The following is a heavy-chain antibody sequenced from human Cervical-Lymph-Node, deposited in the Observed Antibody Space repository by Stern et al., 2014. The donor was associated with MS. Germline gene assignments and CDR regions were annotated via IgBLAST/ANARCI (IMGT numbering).Heavy chain of an antibody. J-gene: IGHJ6*02. CDR2: SNTNTGNP. V-gene: IGHV7-4-1*02. CDR3: ARTNWNYHYYGMDV. CDR1: GYTFTSYA. Sequence: VQLVESGSELKKPGASVKVSCKASGYTFTSYAMNWVRQAPGQGLEWMGWSNTNTGNPTYAQGFTGRFVFSLDTSVSTAYLQISSLKAEDTAVYYCARTNWNYHYYGMDVWGQGTTVTVSS. D-gene: IGHD1-1*01.